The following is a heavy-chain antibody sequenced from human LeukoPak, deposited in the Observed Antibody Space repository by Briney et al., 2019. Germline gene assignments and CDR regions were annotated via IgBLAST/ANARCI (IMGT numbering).Heavy chain of an antibody. D-gene: IGHD3-10*01. CDR1: GFTFSNYA. CDR3: AKADRADVPSKVDY. Sequence: GGSLRLSCATSGFTFSNYAIHWVRQAPGKGLEWVADISFDGDNEYYADSVRGRFTISRDNSKNTLYLQMNSLRAEDTAVYYCAKADRADVPSKVDYWGQGTLVTVSS. V-gene: IGHV3-30-3*01. CDR2: ISFDGDNE. J-gene: IGHJ4*02.